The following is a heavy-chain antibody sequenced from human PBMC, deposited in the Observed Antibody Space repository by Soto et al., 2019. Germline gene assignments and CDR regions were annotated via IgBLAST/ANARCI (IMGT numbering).Heavy chain of an antibody. D-gene: IGHD1-26*01. CDR1: GGSITDYS. V-gene: IGHV4-4*07. CDR2: ISATGKN. J-gene: IGHJ4*02. Sequence: SETLSLTCSVSGGSITDYSWNWIRQSAGKGLDWIGRISATGKNQVNPSLQSRVTMSLDTSKNQFSLKLTSVTAADTALYYCAWESGGKRSYEVYGGQGTIVTVSS. CDR3: AWESGGKRSYEVY.